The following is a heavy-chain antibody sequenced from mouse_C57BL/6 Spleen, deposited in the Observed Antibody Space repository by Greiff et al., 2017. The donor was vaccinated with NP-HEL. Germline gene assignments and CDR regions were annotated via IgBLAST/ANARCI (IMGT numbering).Heavy chain of an antibody. CDR3: ARTADSSGYHCYALGY. D-gene: IGHD3-2*02. CDR1: GYTFTSYG. V-gene: IGHV1-81*01. CDR2: IYPRSGNT. J-gene: IGHJ4*01. Sequence: QVQLQQSGAELARPGASVKLSCKASGYTFTSYGISWVKQRTGQGLEWIGEIYPRSGNTYYNEKFKGKATLTADKSSSTAYMELRSLTSEDSAVYFCARTADSSGYHCYALGYWGQGTSVTVSS.